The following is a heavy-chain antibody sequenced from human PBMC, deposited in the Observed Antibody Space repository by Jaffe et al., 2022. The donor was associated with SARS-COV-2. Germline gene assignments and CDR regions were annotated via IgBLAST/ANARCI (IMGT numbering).Heavy chain of an antibody. J-gene: IGHJ6*02. D-gene: IGHD6-6*01. V-gene: IGHV3-72*01. CDR3: ARGRIAARPSYYYGMDV. CDR2: TRNKANSYTT. Sequence: EVQLVESGGGLVQPGGSLRLSCAASGFTFSDHYMDWVRQAPGKGLEWVGRTRNKANSYTTEYAASVKGRFTISRDDSKNSLYLQMNSLKTEDTAVYYCARGRIAARPSYYYGMDVWGQGTTVTVSS. CDR1: GFTFSDHY.